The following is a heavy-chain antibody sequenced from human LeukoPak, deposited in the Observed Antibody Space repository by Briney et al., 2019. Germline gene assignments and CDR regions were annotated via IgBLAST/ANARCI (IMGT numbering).Heavy chain of an antibody. CDR1: EFPVSSNY. Sequence: PGGSLRLSCAASEFPVSSNYMSWVRQAPGKGLEWVANIKQDGSEKYYVDSVKGRFTISRDNAKNSLYLQMNSLRAEDTALYYCVKAVRPVTGHYDYWGQGTLVTVSS. CDR3: VKAVRPVTGHYDY. CDR2: IKQDGSEK. J-gene: IGHJ4*02. V-gene: IGHV3-7*03. D-gene: IGHD3-10*01.